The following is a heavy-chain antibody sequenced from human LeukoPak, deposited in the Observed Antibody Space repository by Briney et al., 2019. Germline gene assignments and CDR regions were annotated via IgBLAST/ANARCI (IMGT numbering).Heavy chain of an antibody. J-gene: IGHJ4*02. CDR2: IHHSGST. Sequence: SETLSLTCAVSGGSISSSSWWSWVRQPPGKGPEWIGEIHHSGSTNHNPSLKSRVTMSVDNAKNQFSLKLSSVTAADTAVYYCARGKMATIFTYYFDCWGQGTLVTVSS. CDR1: GGSISSSSW. CDR3: ARGKMATIFTYYFDC. D-gene: IGHD5-24*01. V-gene: IGHV4-4*02.